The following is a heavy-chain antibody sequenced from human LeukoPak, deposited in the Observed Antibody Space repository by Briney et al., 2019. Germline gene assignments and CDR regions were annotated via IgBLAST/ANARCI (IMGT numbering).Heavy chain of an antibody. CDR2: ISGSGGST. CDR1: GVTFSSYA. CDR3: AKAVYYDFWSGYFFDY. V-gene: IGHV3-23*01. J-gene: IGHJ4*02. D-gene: IGHD3-3*01. Sequence: GGSLRLSCAASGVTFSSYAMSWVRQAPGKGLEWVSAISGSGGSTYYADSVKGRFTISRDNSKNTLYLQMNSLRAEDTAVYYCAKAVYYDFWSGYFFDYWGQGTLVTVSS.